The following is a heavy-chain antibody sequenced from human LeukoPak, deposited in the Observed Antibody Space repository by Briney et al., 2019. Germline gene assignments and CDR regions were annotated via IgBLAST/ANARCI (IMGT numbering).Heavy chain of an antibody. Sequence: ASVKVSCKASGYTFTSYGISWVRQAPGQGLEWMGGITPIFGTANYAQKFQGRVTITADKSTSTAYMELSSLRSEDTAVYYCARDGAGYHRIYWGQGTLVTVSS. CDR3: ARDGAGYHRIY. D-gene: IGHD2-15*01. J-gene: IGHJ4*02. CDR1: GYTFTSYG. V-gene: IGHV1-69*06. CDR2: ITPIFGTA.